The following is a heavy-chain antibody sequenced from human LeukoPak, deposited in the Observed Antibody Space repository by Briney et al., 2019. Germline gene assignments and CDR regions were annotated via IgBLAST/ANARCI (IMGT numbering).Heavy chain of an antibody. V-gene: IGHV1-18*01. CDR2: ISGYNGKT. CDR1: GYTFNRYG. D-gene: IGHD6-19*01. Sequence: ASVKVSCKASGYTFNRYGISWVRQAPGQGLEWMGWISGYNGKTNYAQNLEDRLTLTTDTSTSTVYMELRGLGFDDTAVYYCARDSSGHTYYLDYWGLGTLVTVSS. CDR3: ARDSSGHTYYLDY. J-gene: IGHJ4*02.